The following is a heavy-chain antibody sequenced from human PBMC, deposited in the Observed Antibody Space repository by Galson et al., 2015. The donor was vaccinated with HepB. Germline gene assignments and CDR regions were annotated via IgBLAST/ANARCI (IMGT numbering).Heavy chain of an antibody. J-gene: IGHJ4*02. D-gene: IGHD5-18*01. CDR1: GFTFSSYS. CDR3: ARDPYYQWIQLWHHPYFDY. CDR2: ISSSSSYI. Sequence: SLRLSCAASGFTFSSYSMNWVRQAPGKGLEWVSSISSSSSYIYYADSVKGRFTISRDNAKNSLYLQMNSLRAEDTAVYYCARDPYYQWIQLWHHPYFDYWGQGTLVTVSS. V-gene: IGHV3-21*01.